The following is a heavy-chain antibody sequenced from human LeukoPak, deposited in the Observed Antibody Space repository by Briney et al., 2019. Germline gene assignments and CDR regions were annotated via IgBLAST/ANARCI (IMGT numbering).Heavy chain of an antibody. CDR2: IYYSGST. V-gene: IGHV4-39*01. CDR3: ARLGGYSYGSTRYXYYMDV. CDR1: GGSISSSSYY. D-gene: IGHD5-18*01. J-gene: IGHJ6*03. Sequence: KASETLSLTCTVSGGSISSSSYYWGWIRQPPGKGLEWIGSIYYSGSTYYNPSLKSRVTISVDTSKNQFSLKLSSVTAADTAVYYCARLGGYSYGSTRYXYYMDVXXKGTTVTIX.